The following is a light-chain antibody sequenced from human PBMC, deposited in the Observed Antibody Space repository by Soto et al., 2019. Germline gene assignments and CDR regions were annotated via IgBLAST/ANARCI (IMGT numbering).Light chain of an antibody. J-gene: IGLJ1*01. CDR3: QSFDSSLRGFV. Sequence: QPVLTQPPSVSGAPGQRVTISCTGSSSNIGAGYHVHWYQQLPGTAPKLLISDNNNPPSGVPDRFSGSKSGTSASLAIAGLQAEDESDDYCQSFDSSLRGFVFGTGTKVTVL. CDR1: SSNIGAGYH. V-gene: IGLV1-40*01. CDR2: DNN.